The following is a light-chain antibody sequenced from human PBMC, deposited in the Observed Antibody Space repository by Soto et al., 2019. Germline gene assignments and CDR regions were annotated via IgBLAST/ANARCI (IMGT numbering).Light chain of an antibody. CDR1: QSVNSN. Sequence: EIAMTQSPATLYVSPGERATLSCRASQSVNSNLAWYQQKPGQAPRLLIYGASTRATGIPARFSGSGSGTEFTVTISSLQSEDFAVYYCQQYNNWPLTFGEGPRWRSN. CDR2: GAS. J-gene: IGKJ4*01. V-gene: IGKV3-15*01. CDR3: QQYNNWPLT.